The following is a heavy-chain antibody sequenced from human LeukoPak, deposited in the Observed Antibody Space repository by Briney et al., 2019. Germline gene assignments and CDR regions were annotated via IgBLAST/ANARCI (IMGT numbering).Heavy chain of an antibody. CDR3: ARDSPYSSSWYTPPGMDV. CDR2: INPNSGGT. V-gene: IGHV1-2*02. CDR1: GYTFTGYD. Sequence: ASVNVSCTASGYTFTGYDMHWVRQAPGRGLEWMGWINPNSGGTNYAHTFQGRVTMTRDTSISTAYMELSRLRSDDTAVYYCARDSPYSSSWYTPPGMDVWGQGTTVTVSS. D-gene: IGHD6-13*01. J-gene: IGHJ6*02.